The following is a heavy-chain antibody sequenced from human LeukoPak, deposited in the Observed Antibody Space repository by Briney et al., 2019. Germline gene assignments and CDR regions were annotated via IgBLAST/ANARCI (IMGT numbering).Heavy chain of an antibody. Sequence: SQTLSLTCTVSGGSISSGDYYWNWFRQHPGKGLEWIGYMHYSGISNYNPSLKSRVTISVDTSKRQFSLNLSSVTAADTAVYYRTRAPTHYHGSGSYYGYFDYWGQGTLVTVSS. J-gene: IGHJ4*02. CDR1: GGSISSGDYY. CDR3: TRAPTHYHGSGSYYGYFDY. D-gene: IGHD3-10*01. V-gene: IGHV4-31*03. CDR2: MHYSGIS.